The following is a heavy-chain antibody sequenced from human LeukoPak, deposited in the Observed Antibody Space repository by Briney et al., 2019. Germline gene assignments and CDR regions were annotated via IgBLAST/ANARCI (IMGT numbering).Heavy chain of an antibody. D-gene: IGHD3-22*01. J-gene: IGHJ4*02. V-gene: IGHV3-23*01. CDR1: GFTFSSYA. CDR2: VNVNGGST. Sequence: PGGSLRLSCTGSGFTFSSYAMSWVRQAPGKGLEWVSAVNVNGGSTYYADSVKGRFTISRDNSKNTLYLQMNSLGAEDAAVYYCAKSPHQNYYQSTGYYWVGDHWGQGYLVTVSS. CDR3: AKSPHQNYYQSTGYYWVGDH.